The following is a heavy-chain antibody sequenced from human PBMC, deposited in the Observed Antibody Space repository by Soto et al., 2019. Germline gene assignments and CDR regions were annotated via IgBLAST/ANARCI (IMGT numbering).Heavy chain of an antibody. CDR3: ARDRFDVGATNWFDP. J-gene: IGHJ5*02. V-gene: IGHV1-18*01. D-gene: IGHD1-26*01. CDR1: GYTFTSYG. Sequence: ASVKVSCKASGYTFTSYGISWVRQAPGQGLEWMGWISAYNGNTNYAQKLQGRFTMTTDTSTSTAYMELRSLRSDDTAVYYCARDRFDVGATNWFDPWGQGTLVTVS. CDR2: ISAYNGNT.